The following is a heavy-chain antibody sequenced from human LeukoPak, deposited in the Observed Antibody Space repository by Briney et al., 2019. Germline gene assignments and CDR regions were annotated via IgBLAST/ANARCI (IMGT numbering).Heavy chain of an antibody. Sequence: ASVKVSCKASGYTFTGYYMHWVRQAPGQGLEWMGWINPNSGGTNYAQKFQGRVTMTRDTSITTAYMELNSLTSDDTAVYFCARSAEHCNNGVCFTDYYMDVWAKGPRSPSP. CDR1: GYTFTGYY. V-gene: IGHV1-2*02. D-gene: IGHD2-8*01. CDR3: ARSAEHCNNGVCFTDYYMDV. J-gene: IGHJ6*03. CDR2: INPNSGGT.